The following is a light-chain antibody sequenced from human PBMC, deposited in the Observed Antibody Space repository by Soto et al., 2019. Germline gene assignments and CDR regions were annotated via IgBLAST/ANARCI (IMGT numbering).Light chain of an antibody. V-gene: IGKV1-39*01. CDR2: AAS. CDR3: QQSYSTPLT. J-gene: IGKJ4*01. CDR1: QSISSY. Sequence: DIQMTQSPSSLSASVGDRVTITCRASQSISSYLNWYQQKPGKAPKLLIYAASSLQSGGPSRFSGRGSGTDFTLAISRVQPEDCATYYCQQSYSTPLTFGGGTKVEIK.